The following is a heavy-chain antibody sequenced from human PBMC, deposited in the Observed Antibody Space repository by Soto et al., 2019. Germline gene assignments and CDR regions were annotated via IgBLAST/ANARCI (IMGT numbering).Heavy chain of an antibody. Sequence: QVQLQQWGAGLLKPSETLSLTCAVYGGSFSGYYWSWSRQPPGKGLEWIGEINHIGSTNYNPSLKTRVPMSVDASKNHSSLKLSSVTAADTAVYYCARNHGHSYGRRKSWFDPCGQGTLVTVSS. CDR1: GGSFSGYY. CDR3: ARNHGHSYGRRKSWFDP. V-gene: IGHV4-34*01. D-gene: IGHD5-18*01. CDR2: INHIGST. J-gene: IGHJ5*02.